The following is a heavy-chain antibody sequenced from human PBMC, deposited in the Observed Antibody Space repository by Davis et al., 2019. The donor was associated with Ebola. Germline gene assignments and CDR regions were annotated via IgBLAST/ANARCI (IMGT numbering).Heavy chain of an antibody. CDR2: INHSGST. J-gene: IGHJ5*02. D-gene: IGHD6-6*01. CDR3: ARVLQEVVRLDP. V-gene: IGHV4-34*01. Sequence: MPSETLSLTCAVYGGSLSGHYWSWIRQPPGKGLEWIGEINHSGSTNYDPSLKSRVTISVDTSKSQFSLKVRSVTAADTAVYYCARVLQEVVRLDPWGQGTLVTVSS. CDR1: GGSLSGHY.